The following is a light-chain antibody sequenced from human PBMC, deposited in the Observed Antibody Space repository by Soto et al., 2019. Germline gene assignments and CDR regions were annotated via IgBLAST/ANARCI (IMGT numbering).Light chain of an antibody. CDR2: KAT. CDR3: QQYETFSPWT. Sequence: DIQMTQSPSILSASVGDRVTITCRASQRIDTWLAWYQQKPGTATNLLIYKATILQSGVPSRFSGSGSGAEFTLAISSLEPDDFSNYYCQQYETFSPWTFGQGTKVDI. V-gene: IGKV1-5*03. J-gene: IGKJ1*01. CDR1: QRIDTW.